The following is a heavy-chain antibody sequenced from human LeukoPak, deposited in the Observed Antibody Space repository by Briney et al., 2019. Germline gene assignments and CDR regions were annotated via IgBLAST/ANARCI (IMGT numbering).Heavy chain of an antibody. Sequence: SETLSLTCTVSDGSITNNDWSWVRQTPGKGLEFIGYVHYSGTTNYNPSLRSRVTISIDTSRKHFFLKLKSVTAADTAVYYCVRGGTQRWAHFDTWGQGTPATVSS. CDR2: VHYSGTT. CDR1: DGSITNND. J-gene: IGHJ4*02. D-gene: IGHD1-1*01. CDR3: VRGGTQRWAHFDT. V-gene: IGHV4-59*01.